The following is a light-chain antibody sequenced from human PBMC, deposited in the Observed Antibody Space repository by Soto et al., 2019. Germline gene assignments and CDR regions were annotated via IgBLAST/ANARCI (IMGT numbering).Light chain of an antibody. CDR2: HAS. J-gene: IGKJ5*01. CDR1: QNITNN. V-gene: IGKV1-33*01. Sequence: MQMTQYPSSLSASIGDRFTITCQASQNITNNLSWYQQKPGKAPNLLIYHASKLAKGVTSRFSGSGSGTDFSFIITSLQREDLATYYCQQYYGLPPLTFGQGTRLEIK. CDR3: QQYYGLPPLT.